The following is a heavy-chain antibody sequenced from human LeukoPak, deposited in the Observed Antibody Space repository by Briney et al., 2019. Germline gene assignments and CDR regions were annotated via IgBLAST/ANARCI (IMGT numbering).Heavy chain of an antibody. Sequence: GASVKVSCKASGYTFTGYYMHWVRQAPGQGLEWMGWINPNSGGTNYAQKFQGRVTMTRDTSISTAYMELSRLRSDDTAVYYCARVPPPRYCSGGSCYSRAYYYYYMDVWGKGTTVTISS. CDR1: GYTFTGYY. V-gene: IGHV1-2*02. J-gene: IGHJ6*03. D-gene: IGHD2-15*01. CDR3: ARVPPPRYCSGGSCYSRAYYYYYMDV. CDR2: INPNSGGT.